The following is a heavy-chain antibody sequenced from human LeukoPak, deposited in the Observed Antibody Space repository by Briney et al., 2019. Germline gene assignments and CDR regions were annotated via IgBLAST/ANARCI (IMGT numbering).Heavy chain of an antibody. CDR2: ISVSGGST. J-gene: IGHJ4*02. D-gene: IGHD6-13*01. Sequence: PGGSLRLSCAASGFTFSKYAMTWVRQAPGKGLEWVSGISVSGGSTNYADSVKGRFTISRDNSKNTLYLQMNSLRAEDTAVYYCAKDRGIAAAGPSYYFDYWGQGTLVTVSS. V-gene: IGHV3-23*01. CDR1: GFTFSKYA. CDR3: AKDRGIAAAGPSYYFDY.